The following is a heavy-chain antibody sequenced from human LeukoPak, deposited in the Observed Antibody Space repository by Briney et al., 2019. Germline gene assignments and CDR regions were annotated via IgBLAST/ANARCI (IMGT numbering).Heavy chain of an antibody. CDR1: GGSFSGYY. CDR2: INHSGST. V-gene: IGHV4-34*01. CDR3: ARGAGWTGTGFDY. D-gene: IGHD1-1*01. J-gene: IGHJ4*02. Sequence: PSETLSRTCAVYGGSFSGYYWSWIRQPPGKGLEWIGEINHSGSTNYNPSLKSRVTISVDTSKNQFSLKLSSVTAADTAVYYCARGAGWTGTGFDYWGQGTLVTVSS.